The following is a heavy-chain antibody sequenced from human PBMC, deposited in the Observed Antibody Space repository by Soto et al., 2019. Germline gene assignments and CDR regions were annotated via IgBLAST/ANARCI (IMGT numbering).Heavy chain of an antibody. J-gene: IGHJ4*02. V-gene: IGHV3-13*01. D-gene: IGHD5-18*01. CDR1: GFTFSSYD. Sequence: EVQLVESGGGLVQPGGSLRLSCAASGFTFSSYDMHWVRQATGKGLEWVSAIGTAGDTYYPGSVKGRFTISRENAKNSLYLQMNSLRAEDTAVYYCARGAGELQLWLGYWGQGTLVTVSS. CDR2: IGTAGDT. CDR3: ARGAGELQLWLGY.